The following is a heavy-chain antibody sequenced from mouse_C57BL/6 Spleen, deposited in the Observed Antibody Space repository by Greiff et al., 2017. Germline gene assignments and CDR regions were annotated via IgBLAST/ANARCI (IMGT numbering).Heavy chain of an antibody. Sequence: VQLQQSGPELVKPGDSVKISCKASGYSFTGYFMNWVMQSHGKSLEWIGRINPYNGDTFYNQKFKGKATLTVDKSSSTAHMELRSLTSEDSAVYYCARNGSSYWYFEVWGTGTTVTVSS. CDR3: ARNGSSYWYFEV. D-gene: IGHD1-1*01. J-gene: IGHJ1*03. CDR2: INPYNGDT. V-gene: IGHV1-20*01. CDR1: GYSFTGYF.